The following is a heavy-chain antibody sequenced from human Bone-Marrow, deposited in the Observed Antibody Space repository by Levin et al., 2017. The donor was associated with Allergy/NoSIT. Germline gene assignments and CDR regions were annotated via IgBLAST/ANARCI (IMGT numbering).Heavy chain of an antibody. J-gene: IGHJ3*02. Sequence: PSETLSLTCTVSGGPISSYYWSWIRQPPGRGLEWIGYINYSGDTNYKSSLKSRVTISVDTSKKQFSLKLTSVTAADTALYYCARHIWGNHDAFDIWGQGTMVTVSS. CDR1: GGPISSYY. D-gene: IGHD3-16*01. CDR2: INYSGDT. V-gene: IGHV4-59*08. CDR3: ARHIWGNHDAFDI.